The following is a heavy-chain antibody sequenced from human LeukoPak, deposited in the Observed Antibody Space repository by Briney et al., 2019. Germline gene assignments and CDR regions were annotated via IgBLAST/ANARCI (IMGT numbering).Heavy chain of an antibody. Sequence: ASGRVSCKASGYTFTGYYIHWVRQAPGQGLEWMGWINPNSGGTNSAQKFQGRVTMTRDTSISTGYMDLSSLRSDDTAVHYCARGDYYDSTVYYYDWGQGTLVTVSS. J-gene: IGHJ4*02. CDR2: INPNSGGT. CDR1: GYTFTGYY. D-gene: IGHD3-22*01. CDR3: ARGDYYDSTVYYYD. V-gene: IGHV1-2*02.